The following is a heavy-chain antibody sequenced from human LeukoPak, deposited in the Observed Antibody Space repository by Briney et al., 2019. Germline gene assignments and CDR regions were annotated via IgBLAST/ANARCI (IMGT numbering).Heavy chain of an antibody. CDR3: ARHQGAGEYPFDY. D-gene: IGHD3-16*01. J-gene: IGHJ4*02. CDR1: GYTFTIYY. V-gene: IGHV1-46*01. CDR2: INPSDGST. Sequence: ASVKVSCTASGYTFTIYYMHWVRQAPGQGLEWMGIINPSDGSTTYAQKFQGRVTMTRDTSTSTVYMELSSLRSEDTAVYYCARHQGAGEYPFDYWGQGTLVTVSS.